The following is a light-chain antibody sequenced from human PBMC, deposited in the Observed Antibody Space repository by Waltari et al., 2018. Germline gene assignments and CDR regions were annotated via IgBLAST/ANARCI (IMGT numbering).Light chain of an antibody. V-gene: IGKV4-1*01. CDR3: QQYYSTPYT. Sequence: DIVMTQSPDSLAVSLGERATINCKSSQSVLYSSNNKNYLAWYQQKPGQPPKLLIYWASTRESGVPERFSGSGSGTDFTLTISSLQADDVAVYSCQQYYSTPYTFGQGTKLEIK. J-gene: IGKJ2*01. CDR2: WAS. CDR1: QSVLYSSNNKNY.